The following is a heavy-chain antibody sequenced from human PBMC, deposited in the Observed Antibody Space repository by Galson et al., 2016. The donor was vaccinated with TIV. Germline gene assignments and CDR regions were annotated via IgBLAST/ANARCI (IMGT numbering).Heavy chain of an antibody. J-gene: IGHJ4*02. D-gene: IGHD6-19*01. CDR3: ARGDQYSSDWVTDS. CDR2: IIPVFGTT. V-gene: IGHV1-69*13. Sequence: SVKVSCKVSGGTFSFYAINWVRQAPGQGLEWMGRIIPVFGTTDYAQKFRGRVTFTVDESTSTAFMELGSLRSEDTAVYYCARGDQYSSDWVTDSWGQGTLVTVSS. CDR1: GGTFSFYA.